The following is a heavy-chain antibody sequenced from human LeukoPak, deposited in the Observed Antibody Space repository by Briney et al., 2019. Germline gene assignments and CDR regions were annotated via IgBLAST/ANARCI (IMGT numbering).Heavy chain of an antibody. D-gene: IGHD3-10*01. CDR3: ARDMAREAITMIRGVRRPRYNWFEP. J-gene: IGHJ5*02. Sequence: SETLSLTCAVYGGSFSNYYWTWIPQPPGKGLELIGEINHSGSARSNPSLKSRVIISVGTPKNQFSLKLSSVTASDTAVYYCARDMAREAITMIRGVRRPRYNWFEPWGQGTLVTVSS. V-gene: IGHV4-34*01. CDR1: GGSFSNYY. CDR2: INHSGSA.